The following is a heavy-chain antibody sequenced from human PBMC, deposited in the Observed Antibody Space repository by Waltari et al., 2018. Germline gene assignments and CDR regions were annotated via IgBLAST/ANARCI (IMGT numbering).Heavy chain of an antibody. Sequence: LQLVQSGAEVKKPGESLKISCKGSGYSFTSYWIGCVSHGAGTGLECMESIYPGDFDTRYSLSFRGEAINSADNSIRTACQQWNHLKHSHTDMHNYEGPDGGNPSVDYWRQRNLVTVCS. J-gene: IGHJ4*02. CDR3: EGPDGGNPSVDY. D-gene: IGHD3-10*01. V-gene: IGHV5-51*01. CDR1: GYSFTSYW. CDR2: IYPGDFDT.